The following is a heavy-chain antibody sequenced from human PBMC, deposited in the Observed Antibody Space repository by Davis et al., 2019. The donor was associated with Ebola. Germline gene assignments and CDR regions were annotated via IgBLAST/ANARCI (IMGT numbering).Heavy chain of an antibody. CDR1: GGSISSSSFY. CDR2: MYYSGST. CDR3: ARRLYYYDSSGYSAGAFDI. D-gene: IGHD3-22*01. Sequence: MPSETLSLTCTVSGGSISSSSFYCGWIRQPPGKGLEWIGIMYYSGSTYYNPSLKSRVTISVDTSKNQFSLKLSSVTAADTAVYYCARRLYYYDSSGYSAGAFDIWGQGTMVTVSS. V-gene: IGHV4-39*01. J-gene: IGHJ3*02.